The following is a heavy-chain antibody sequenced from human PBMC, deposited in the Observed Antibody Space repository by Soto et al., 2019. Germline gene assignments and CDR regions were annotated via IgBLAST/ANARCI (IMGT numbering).Heavy chain of an antibody. J-gene: IGHJ4*02. CDR3: AHRDRASGGRFDY. Sequence: QITLKESGPTLVKPTQTLTLTCTVYGFTLDPSGAAVGWIRQPPGKSLEWLSVIYWDDDKPSSPPLRSRLHITEDTPKNQVVLRMTNMDPADTGTYYSAHRDRASGGRFDYGGQGTLVTVSS. CDR2: IYWDDDK. V-gene: IGHV2-5*02. CDR1: GFTLDPSGAA. D-gene: IGHD3-10*01.